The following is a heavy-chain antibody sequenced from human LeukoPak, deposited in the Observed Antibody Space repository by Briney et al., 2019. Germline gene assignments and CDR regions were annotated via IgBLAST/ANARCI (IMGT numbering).Heavy chain of an antibody. D-gene: IGHD2-21*01. V-gene: IGHV4-30-2*01. CDR1: GGSISSGGYS. Sequence: SETLSLTCAVSGGSISSGGYSWSWIRQPPGKGLEWIGYIYHSGSTYYNPSLKSRVTISVDRSKNQFSLKLSSVTAADTAVYYCARDGPTGGADYWGQGTLVTVSS. CDR2: IYHSGST. J-gene: IGHJ4*02. CDR3: ARDGPTGGADY.